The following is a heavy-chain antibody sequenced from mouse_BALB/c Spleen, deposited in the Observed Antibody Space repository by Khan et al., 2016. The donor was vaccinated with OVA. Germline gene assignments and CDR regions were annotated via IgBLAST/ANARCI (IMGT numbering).Heavy chain of an antibody. Sequence: VQLQQSGPEVVKPGASVKMSCKASGYTFTNYVIHWVKQKPGQGLEWIGYINPYNDGTKYNEKLKGKATLTSDKSSTTAYMEVSSLTSEDSAVYFCIRGEIGIYRMFAYWGQGTLVTVSA. CDR3: IRGEIGIYRMFAY. V-gene: IGHV1S136*01. CDR2: INPYNDGT. J-gene: IGHJ3*01. D-gene: IGHD4-1*01. CDR1: GYTFTNYV.